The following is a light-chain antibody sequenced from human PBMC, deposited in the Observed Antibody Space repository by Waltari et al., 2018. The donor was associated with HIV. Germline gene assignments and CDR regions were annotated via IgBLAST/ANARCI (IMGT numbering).Light chain of an antibody. CDR3: QQYENWPPIT. CDR1: QSVNYN. Sequence: LVMTQSPPTLSVSPGERVTLSCKASQSVNYNLAGYQQKPGQAPRLLIYGASGRAAGIPARFSGSGSGTEFTLTISSLQSEDFAVYYCQQYENWPPITFGQGTRLEIK. V-gene: IGKV3-15*01. J-gene: IGKJ5*01. CDR2: GAS.